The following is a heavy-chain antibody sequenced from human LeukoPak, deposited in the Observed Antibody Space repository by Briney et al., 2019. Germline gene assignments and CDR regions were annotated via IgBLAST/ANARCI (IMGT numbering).Heavy chain of an antibody. CDR3: AGPRHGTTFWGQ. Sequence: GESLKISREGSGYNIREYWIGWVRQMPGKGLEWVGFIRLSDSDTMYSPSFQGQVTISVDMSISTAYLQWSSLKASDTAMYFCAGPRHGTTFWGQWGQGTLVTVSS. D-gene: IGHD1-1*01. J-gene: IGHJ4*02. V-gene: IGHV5-51*01. CDR1: GYNIREYW. CDR2: IRLSDSDT.